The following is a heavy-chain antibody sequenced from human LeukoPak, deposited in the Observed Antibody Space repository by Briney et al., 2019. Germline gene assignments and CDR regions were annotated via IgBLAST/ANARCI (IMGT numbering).Heavy chain of an antibody. CDR1: GFSFTMYG. CDR3: AKDQIGWAPGYVSGPLDQ. CDR2: ISTDGNNE. V-gene: IGHV3-30*18. J-gene: IGHJ4*02. D-gene: IGHD6-19*01. Sequence: PGRPLRLSCAASGFSFTMYGIHWVRQSPDKGLEWVAVISTDGNNEYYAKSVKGRFTISRDNSKNTVYLQMTSLRTEDTAVYYCAKDQIGWAPGYVSGPLDQWGQGTLVTVSS.